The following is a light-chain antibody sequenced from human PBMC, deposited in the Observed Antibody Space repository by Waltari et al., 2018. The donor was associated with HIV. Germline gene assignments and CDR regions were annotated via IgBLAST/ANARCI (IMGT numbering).Light chain of an antibody. CDR3: AAWYDSLNGWV. CDR1: SSNIGSNT. CDR2: SNN. Sequence: QSVLPQPPSASGTPGQRVTISCSGSSSNIGSNTVNWYQQLPGTAPKLLIYSNNQRPSGVPDRFSGSKSGTSASLAISGLQSEDEADYYCAAWYDSLNGWVFGGGTKLTVL. J-gene: IGLJ3*02. V-gene: IGLV1-44*01.